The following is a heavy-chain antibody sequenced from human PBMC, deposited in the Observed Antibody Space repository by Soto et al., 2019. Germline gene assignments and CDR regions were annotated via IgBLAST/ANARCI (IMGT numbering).Heavy chain of an antibody. Sequence: GGSLRLSCAASGLTFSGHWMTWVRQTPGEGLQWVAAIKPDGSETFYVDSVKGRFTISRDNARNSLFLQMDSLRAEDTAVYYCTSRPSGMTYHAVFDFWGQGTLVTVSS. CDR1: GLTFSGHW. J-gene: IGHJ4*02. D-gene: IGHD2-21*02. CDR3: TSRPSGMTYHAVFDF. CDR2: IKPDGSET. V-gene: IGHV3-7*03.